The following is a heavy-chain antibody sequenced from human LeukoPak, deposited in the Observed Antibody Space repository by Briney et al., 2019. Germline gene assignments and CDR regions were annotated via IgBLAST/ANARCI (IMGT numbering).Heavy chain of an antibody. CDR3: AKVGVVIKSSDY. Sequence: GVSLRLSCAASGFTFSSYAMSWVRQAPGKGLEWVSAISGSGGSTYYADSVKGRFTISRDNSKNTLYLQMNSLRAEDTAVYYCAKVGVVIKSSDYWGQGTLVTVSS. D-gene: IGHD3-3*01. CDR2: ISGSGGST. J-gene: IGHJ4*02. V-gene: IGHV3-23*01. CDR1: GFTFSSYA.